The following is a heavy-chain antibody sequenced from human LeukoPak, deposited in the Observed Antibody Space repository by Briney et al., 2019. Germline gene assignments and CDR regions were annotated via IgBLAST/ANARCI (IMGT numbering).Heavy chain of an antibody. CDR2: IYYSGST. CDR1: GGSISGYY. Sequence: SETLSLTCTVSGGSISGYYWSWIRQPPGKGLEWIGYIYYSGSTNYNPSLKSRVTISVDTSKNQFSLKLSSVTAADTAVYYCARSFGYYYGSGSPGVFDHWGQGTLATVSS. CDR3: ARSFGYYYGSGSPGVFDH. V-gene: IGHV4-59*01. D-gene: IGHD3-10*01. J-gene: IGHJ4*02.